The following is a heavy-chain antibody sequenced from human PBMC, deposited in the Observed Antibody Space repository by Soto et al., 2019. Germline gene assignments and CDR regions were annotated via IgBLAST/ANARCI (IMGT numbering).Heavy chain of an antibody. D-gene: IGHD6-13*01. CDR2: IYYSGST. V-gene: IGHV4-59*08. CDR1: GGSISSYY. CDR3: ARSLLPSSSWYQASGY. J-gene: IGHJ4*02. Sequence: PSETLSLTCTVSGGSISSYYWSWIRQPPGKGLEWIGYIYYSGSTNYNPSLKSRVTISVDTSKNQFSLKLSSVTAADTAVYYCARSLLPSSSWYQASGYWGQGTLVTVS.